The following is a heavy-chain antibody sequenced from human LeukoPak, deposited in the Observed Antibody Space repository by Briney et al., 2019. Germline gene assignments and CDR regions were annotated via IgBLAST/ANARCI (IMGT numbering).Heavy chain of an antibody. CDR2: IIPIFGTA. D-gene: IGHD3-22*01. V-gene: IGHV1-69*13. CDR1: GYTFTSYH. CDR3: ATPRGYPNYGMDV. Sequence: SVKVSCKASGYTFTSYHIHWVRQAPGQGLEWMGGIIPIFGTANYAQKFQGRVTITADESTSTAYMELSSLRSEDTAVYYCATPRGYPNYGMDVWGQGTTVTVSS. J-gene: IGHJ6*02.